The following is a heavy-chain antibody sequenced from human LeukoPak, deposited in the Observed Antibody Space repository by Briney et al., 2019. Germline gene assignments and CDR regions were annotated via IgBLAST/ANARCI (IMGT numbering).Heavy chain of an antibody. CDR1: GGSISSGNW. V-gene: IGHV4-4*02. Sequence: SETLSLTCAVSGGSISSGNWWNWVRQSPGKGLEWIGDIYHSGSTNYSPSLKSRFTISVDKSKNQFSLRLSSLTAADTAVYYCARGPVLDFWGQGTLVTVSS. D-gene: IGHD3-3*01. J-gene: IGHJ4*02. CDR2: IYHSGST. CDR3: ARGPVLDF.